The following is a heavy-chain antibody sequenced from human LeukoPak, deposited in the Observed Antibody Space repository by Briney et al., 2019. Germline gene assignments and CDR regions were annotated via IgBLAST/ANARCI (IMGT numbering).Heavy chain of an antibody. CDR1: GGSISSYY. CDR2: IYYSGST. V-gene: IGHV4-59*12. CDR3: ARAAGTAYDY. J-gene: IGHJ4*02. Sequence: SETLFLTCTVSGGSISSYYWSWIRQPPGKGLEWIGYIYYSGSTNYNPSLKSRVTISVDRSKNQFSLKLSSVTAADTAVYYCARAAGTAYDYWGQGTLVTVSS.